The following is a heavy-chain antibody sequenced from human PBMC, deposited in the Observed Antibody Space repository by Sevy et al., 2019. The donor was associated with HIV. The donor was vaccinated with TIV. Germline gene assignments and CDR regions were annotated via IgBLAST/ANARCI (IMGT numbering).Heavy chain of an antibody. Sequence: SETLSLTCTVSGGSISSYYWNWIRQPPGKGLEWIGYIYYSGSTNYNPSLKSRVTISLDTSKNQFSLKLSSVTAADTAVYYCARVQTTVVTWNYYYYMDVWGKGTTVTVSS. CDR3: ARVQTTVVTWNYYYYMDV. CDR2: IYYSGST. V-gene: IGHV4-59*01. CDR1: GGSISSYY. D-gene: IGHD4-17*01. J-gene: IGHJ6*03.